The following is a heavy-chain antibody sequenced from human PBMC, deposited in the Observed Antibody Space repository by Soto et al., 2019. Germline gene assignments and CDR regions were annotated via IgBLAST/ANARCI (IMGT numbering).Heavy chain of an antibody. Sequence: GGSLRLSCAASGFTFSTFWMHWVRQAPGKGLVWVSRINSNGGSTYYANSVKGRFTISRDNSKNTLYLQMGSLRAEDMAVYYYARRGGYIFDYWGQGTLVTVSS. D-gene: IGHD5-12*01. V-gene: IGHV3-64*01. CDR3: ARRGGYIFDY. J-gene: IGHJ4*02. CDR1: GFTFSTFW. CDR2: INSNGGST.